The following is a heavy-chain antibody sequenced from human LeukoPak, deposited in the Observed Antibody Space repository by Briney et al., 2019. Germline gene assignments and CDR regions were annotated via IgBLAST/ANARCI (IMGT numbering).Heavy chain of an antibody. CDR1: GYTFTSYD. CDR3: ARVRTNYGSGSYIH. CDR2: IIPIFGTA. V-gene: IGHV1-8*02. J-gene: IGHJ4*02. Sequence: ASVKVSCTASGYTFTSYDINWVRQATGQGLEWMGGIIPIFGTANYAQKFQGRVTMTRNTSISTAYMELSSLRSEDTAVYYCARVRTNYGSGSYIHWGQGTLVTVSS. D-gene: IGHD3-10*01.